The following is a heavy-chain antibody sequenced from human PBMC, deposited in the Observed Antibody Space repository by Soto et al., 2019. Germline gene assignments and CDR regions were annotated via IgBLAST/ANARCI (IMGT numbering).Heavy chain of an antibody. D-gene: IGHD3-10*01. V-gene: IGHV3-23*01. J-gene: IGHJ6*02. Sequence: PGGSLRLSCAASGFTFSSYAMSWVRQAPGKGLEWVSAISGSGGSTYYADSVKGRFTISRDNSKNTLYLQMNSLRAEDTAVYYCAKDLSFGALWFGEGTHYYYGMDVWGQGTTVTVSS. CDR1: GFTFSSYA. CDR3: AKDLSFGALWFGEGTHYYYGMDV. CDR2: ISGSGGST.